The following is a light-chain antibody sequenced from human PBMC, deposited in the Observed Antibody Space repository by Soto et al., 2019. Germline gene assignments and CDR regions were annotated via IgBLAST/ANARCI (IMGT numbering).Light chain of an antibody. CDR2: AAS. Sequence: DIQMTLSTSSVSASVGHRVTITCRASQGISRWLAWYQQKKGKAPKLMIYAASSLQSGVPSRFSGSGYGTDFTLTISSLQTEDFATYYCQQRNSYPITFGQGTRLEIK. V-gene: IGKV1-12*01. J-gene: IGKJ5*01. CDR3: QQRNSYPIT. CDR1: QGISRW.